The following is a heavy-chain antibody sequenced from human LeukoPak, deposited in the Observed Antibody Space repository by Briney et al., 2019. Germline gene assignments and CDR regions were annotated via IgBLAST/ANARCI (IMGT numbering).Heavy chain of an antibody. Sequence: SVKVSCKASGGTFSNYAISWVRQAPGQGLEWMGGIITNYGTTNYAQKYQGRVAITADESTTTVYMELSSLRAEDTAVYYCARPRTYYDFWRGYPPFDYWGQGTLVTVSS. V-gene: IGHV1-69*13. CDR2: IITNYGTT. D-gene: IGHD3-3*01. CDR3: ARPRTYYDFWRGYPPFDY. J-gene: IGHJ4*02. CDR1: GGTFSNYA.